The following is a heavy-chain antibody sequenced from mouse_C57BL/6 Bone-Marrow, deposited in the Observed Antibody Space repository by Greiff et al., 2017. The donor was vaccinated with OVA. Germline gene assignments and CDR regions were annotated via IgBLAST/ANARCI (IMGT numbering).Heavy chain of an antibody. CDR3: ARGDYGSPYWYFDV. Sequence: QVQLQQSGPELVKPGASVKISCKASGYAFSSSWMNWVKQRPGKGLEWIGRIYPGDGDTNYNGKFKGKATLTADKSSSTAYMQLSSLTSEDSAVYYCARGDYGSPYWYFDVWGTGTTVTVSS. CDR1: GYAFSSSW. V-gene: IGHV1-82*01. CDR2: IYPGDGDT. D-gene: IGHD1-1*01. J-gene: IGHJ1*03.